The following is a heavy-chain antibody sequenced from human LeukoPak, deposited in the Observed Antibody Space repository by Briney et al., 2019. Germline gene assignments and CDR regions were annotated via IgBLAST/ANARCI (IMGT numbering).Heavy chain of an antibody. CDR1: GGSISSSNYY. CDR2: MYYSVRT. V-gene: IGHV4-39*07. Sequence: SETLSLTCTVSGGSISSSNYYWGWIRQPPGKGLEWIGSMYYSVRTHHNPSLKSRVSTSFDTTKNQFSLKLNSVTAADAAVYYCARGRNWNYESHFGYWGQGTLVTVSS. CDR3: ARGRNWNYESHFGY. D-gene: IGHD1-7*01. J-gene: IGHJ4*02.